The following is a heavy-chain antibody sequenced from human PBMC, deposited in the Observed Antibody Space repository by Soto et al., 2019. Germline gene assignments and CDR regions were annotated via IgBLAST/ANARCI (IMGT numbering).Heavy chain of an antibody. CDR3: TSRYDLLTGPY. J-gene: IGHJ4*02. V-gene: IGHV3-73*01. CDR2: IRSKANNYAT. D-gene: IGHD3-9*01. CDR1: GFSFSGSV. Sequence: GGSLRLSCAASGFSFSGSVMHWVRQVSVKGLEWVGQIRSKANNYATAYAASVKGRFTISRDDSKNTAYLQMNSLKTEDTAMYYCTSRYDLLTGPYWGQGTLVTVSS.